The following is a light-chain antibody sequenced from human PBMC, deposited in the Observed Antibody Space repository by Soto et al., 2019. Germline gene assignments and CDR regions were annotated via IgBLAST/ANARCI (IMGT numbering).Light chain of an antibody. V-gene: IGKV3-20*01. CDR1: HTISSSY. CDR2: GIS. J-gene: IGKJ1*01. Sequence: EIVLTQSPGTLSLSPGERATLSCRASHTISSSYLAWYQQKPGQAPRLLRDGISRRATGIPDRFSGSGSGTDFTLTITRLEPEDFSVYYCQQYVTSSPRTFGQGTKVEIK. CDR3: QQYVTSSPRT.